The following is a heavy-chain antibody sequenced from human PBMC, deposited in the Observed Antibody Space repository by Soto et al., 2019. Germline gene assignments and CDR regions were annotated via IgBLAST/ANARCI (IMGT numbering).Heavy chain of an antibody. CDR2: ISYDGSKK. J-gene: IGHJ6*02. CDR3: ARSSYDDILNGWSMDV. V-gene: IGHV3-30-3*01. D-gene: IGHD3-9*01. Sequence: QVQLVESGGGVVQPGRSLRLSCVASGFTFSSNYMHWVRQAPGKGLEWVAVISYDGSKKYYADSVRGRFTISRDNSKNXLYLQMNSLRADDTAVNYCARSSYDDILNGWSMDVWGQGTTVTVSS. CDR1: GFTFSSNY.